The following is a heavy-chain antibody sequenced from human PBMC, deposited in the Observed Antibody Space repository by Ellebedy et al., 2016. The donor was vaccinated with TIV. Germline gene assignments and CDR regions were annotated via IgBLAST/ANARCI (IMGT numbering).Heavy chain of an antibody. J-gene: IGHJ4*02. D-gene: IGHD3-22*01. CDR2: ISRSGTTI. Sequence: LSLXCAVYGGSFSGYYWSWIRQAPGKGLEWVSFISRSGTTIHYADSVKGRFTISRDNSKNTLYLQMNSLRAEDTAVYYCAKLCMIVVVTPEPVGWGQGTLVTVSS. CDR3: AKLCMIVVVTPEPVG. V-gene: IGHV3-11*01. CDR1: GGSFSGYY.